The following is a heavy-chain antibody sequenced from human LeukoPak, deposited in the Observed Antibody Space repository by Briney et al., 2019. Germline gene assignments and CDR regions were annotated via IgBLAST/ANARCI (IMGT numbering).Heavy chain of an antibody. CDR2: ISCDGSNK. D-gene: IGHD6-19*01. CDR1: GFTFSSYA. Sequence: PGGSLRLSCTASGFTFSSYAMHWVRQAPGKGLEWVAVISCDGSNKYDADSVKGRFTIFRDNSKNTLYLQMYSLRAEDTAVYYCARDIAVAGSGYYYYGMDVWGQGTTVTVSS. CDR3: ARDIAVAGSGYYYYGMDV. J-gene: IGHJ6*02. V-gene: IGHV3-30-3*01.